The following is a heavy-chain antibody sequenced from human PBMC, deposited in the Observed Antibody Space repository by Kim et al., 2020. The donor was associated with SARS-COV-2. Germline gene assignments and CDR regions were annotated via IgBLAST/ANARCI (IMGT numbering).Heavy chain of an antibody. CDR3: AKRGQTNYQQLFPCDY. D-gene: IGHD2-2*01. Sequence: GGSLRLACTASGFTFANYAMAWVRPAPGKGLEWVSAISDTFSGNTYYVDSVKGRFTISRDNSKSTLYLEMNSLRAEDTAIYYCAKRGQTNYQQLFPCDY. CDR1: GFTFANYA. V-gene: IGHV3-23*01. CDR2: ISDTFSGNT. J-gene: IGHJ4*01.